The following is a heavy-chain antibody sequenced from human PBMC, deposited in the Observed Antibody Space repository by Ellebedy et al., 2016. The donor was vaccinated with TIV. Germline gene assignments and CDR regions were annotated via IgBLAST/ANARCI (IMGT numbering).Heavy chain of an antibody. CDR3: ARRDTS. CDR1: GFAFGGYT. J-gene: IGHJ5*02. CDR2: ISSRSNYI. D-gene: IGHD5-18*01. Sequence: GGSLRLSCAASGFAFGGYTMNWVRQAPGKGLEWVSAISSRSNYIYYADSVRGRFTISRDNAKNPLYLQMNSLRADDTAVYYCARRDTSWGQGTLVTVSS. V-gene: IGHV3-21*06.